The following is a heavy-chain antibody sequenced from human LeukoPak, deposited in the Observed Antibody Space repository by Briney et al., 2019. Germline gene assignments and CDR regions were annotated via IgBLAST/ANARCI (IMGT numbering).Heavy chain of an antibody. CDR2: IYYSGST. Sequence: SETLSLTCTVSGGSISSYYWSWIRQPPGKGLEWIGYIYYSGSTNYNPSLKSRVTISVDTSKNQFSLELSSVTAADTAVYYCARRFGELDAFDIWGQGTMVTVSS. CDR3: ARRFGELDAFDI. J-gene: IGHJ3*02. V-gene: IGHV4-59*08. CDR1: GGSISSYY. D-gene: IGHD3-10*01.